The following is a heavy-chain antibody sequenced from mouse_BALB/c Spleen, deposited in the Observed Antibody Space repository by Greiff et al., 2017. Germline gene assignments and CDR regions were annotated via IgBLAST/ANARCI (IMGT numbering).Heavy chain of an antibody. CDR2: ISSGGSYT. CDR1: GFTFSSYT. D-gene: IGHD1-3*01. CDR3: TRDQKSGDYFDY. J-gene: IGHJ2*01. Sequence: EVKLMESGGGLVKPGGSLKLSCAASGFTFSSYTMSWVRQTPEKRLEWVATISSGGSYTYYPDSVKGRFTISRDNAKNTLYLQMSSLKSEDTAMYYCTRDQKSGDYFDYWGQGTTLTVSS. V-gene: IGHV5-6-4*01.